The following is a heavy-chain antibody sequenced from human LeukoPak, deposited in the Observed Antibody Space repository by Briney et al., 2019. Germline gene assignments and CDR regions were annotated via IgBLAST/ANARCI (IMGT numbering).Heavy chain of an antibody. Sequence: GGSLRLSCAASGFTFSSYGMHWVRQAPGKGLEWVAVIWYDGSNKYYADSVKGRFTISRDNSKNTLYLQMNSLRAEDTAVYYCARVGYYYDSSGYYFFDYWGRGTLVTVSS. J-gene: IGHJ4*02. CDR2: IWYDGSNK. CDR1: GFTFSSYG. V-gene: IGHV3-33*01. D-gene: IGHD3-22*01. CDR3: ARVGYYYDSSGYYFFDY.